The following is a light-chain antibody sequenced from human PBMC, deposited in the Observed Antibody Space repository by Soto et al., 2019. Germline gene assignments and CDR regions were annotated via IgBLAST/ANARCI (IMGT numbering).Light chain of an antibody. J-gene: IGKJ5*01. CDR3: QQRNIWPPVT. CDR1: PSVTNY. V-gene: IGKV3-11*01. CDR2: GAF. Sequence: IVLKKYPGNLSLPPRERATLSCRASPSVTNYLAWYQQKPGQAPRLLIYGAFNRATGIPARFSGSGSGTDFTLTISSLEPEDFAVYYCQQRNIWPPVTFGQGTRLEIK.